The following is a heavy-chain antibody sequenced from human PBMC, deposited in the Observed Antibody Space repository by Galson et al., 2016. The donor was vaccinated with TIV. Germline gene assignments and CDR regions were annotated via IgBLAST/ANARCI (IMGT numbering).Heavy chain of an antibody. CDR2: FSNSDYT. Sequence: SLRLSCAASGFSVSDNYINWVRQAPGKGLEWVSIFSNSDYTNYADSVKGRFTISRDNSKNTVYLHMSRLRAEDTAVYYCAREQRHCGDNCYLSYYFGMDVWGQGTTVTVSS. D-gene: IGHD2-21*01. CDR3: AREQRHCGDNCYLSYYFGMDV. CDR1: GFSVSDNY. J-gene: IGHJ6*02. V-gene: IGHV3-66*03.